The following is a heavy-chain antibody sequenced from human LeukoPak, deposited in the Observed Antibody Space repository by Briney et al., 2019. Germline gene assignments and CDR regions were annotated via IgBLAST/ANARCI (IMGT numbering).Heavy chain of an antibody. J-gene: IGHJ3*02. D-gene: IGHD1-26*01. Sequence: SETLSPTCTVSGGSISSYYWSWIRQPPGKGLEWIGYIYTSGSANYNPSLKSRVTISVDTSKNQFSLKLSSVTAADTAVYYCARHRGGSYSNDAFDIWGQGTMVTVSS. V-gene: IGHV4-4*09. CDR2: IYTSGSA. CDR3: ARHRGGSYSNDAFDI. CDR1: GGSISSYY.